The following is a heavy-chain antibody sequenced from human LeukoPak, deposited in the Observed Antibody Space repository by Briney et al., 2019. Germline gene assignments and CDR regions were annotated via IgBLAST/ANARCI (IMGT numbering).Heavy chain of an antibody. D-gene: IGHD5-12*01. J-gene: IGHJ4*02. Sequence: GASVKVSCKAFKYTFSGYYMHCVRQAPGQGLEWMVWINANSGVTNYAQKIQGRVTMTRDTSINTAYLELIRLRSDDTAVYYCARSMGYRDIVATIGPDYWGQGTLVTVSS. CDR1: KYTFSGYY. V-gene: IGHV1-2*02. CDR2: INANSGVT. CDR3: ARSMGYRDIVATIGPDY.